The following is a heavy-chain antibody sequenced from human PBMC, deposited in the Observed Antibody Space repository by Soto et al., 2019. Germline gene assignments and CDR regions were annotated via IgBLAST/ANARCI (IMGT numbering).Heavy chain of an antibody. CDR3: ASSYYYGSGSSPLNWFDP. D-gene: IGHD3-10*01. Sequence: PSETLSLTCAVSGGSISSGGYSWSWIRQPPGKGLEWIGYIYHSGSTYYNPSLKSRVTISVDRSKNQFSLKLSSVTAADTAVYYCASSYYYGSGSSPLNWFDPWGQGTLVTVSS. CDR1: GGSISSGGYS. J-gene: IGHJ5*02. CDR2: IYHSGST. V-gene: IGHV4-30-2*01.